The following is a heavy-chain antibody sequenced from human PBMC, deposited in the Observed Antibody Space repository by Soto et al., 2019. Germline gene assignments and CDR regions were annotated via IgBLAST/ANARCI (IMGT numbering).Heavy chain of an antibody. CDR3: ARTGGYCSGGSCYTDY. CDR2: INHSGST. Sequence: SETLSLTCAVYGGSFSGYYWSWIRQPPGKGLEWIGEINHSGSTNYNPSLKSRVTISVDTSKNQFSLKLSSVTAADTAVYYCARTGGYCSGGSCYTDYWGQGTLVTVSS. J-gene: IGHJ4*02. D-gene: IGHD2-15*01. CDR1: GGSFSGYY. V-gene: IGHV4-34*01.